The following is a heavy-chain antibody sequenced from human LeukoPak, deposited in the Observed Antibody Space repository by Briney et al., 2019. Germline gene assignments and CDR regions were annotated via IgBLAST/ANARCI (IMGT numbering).Heavy chain of an antibody. CDR1: DDSISDYY. J-gene: IGHJ4*02. Sequence: SETLSLTCTVSDDSISDYYRGWIRQPPGKGLEWIGYFHNSGTPTCNPSLKSRVTISADTSKNQFSLKLNSLTTADTAVYYCTRGAGWLIDYWGQGILVTVSS. CDR2: FHNSGTP. D-gene: IGHD3-16*01. V-gene: IGHV4-59*01. CDR3: TRGAGWLIDY.